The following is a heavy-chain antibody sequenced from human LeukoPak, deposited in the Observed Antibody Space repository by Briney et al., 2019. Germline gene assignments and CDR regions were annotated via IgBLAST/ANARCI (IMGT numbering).Heavy chain of an antibody. D-gene: IGHD3-3*01. V-gene: IGHV4-59*08. CDR1: GGSINSYY. Sequence: SETLSLTCTVSGGSINSYYWSWIRQPPGKGLEWIGYIYYSGSTNYSPSLKSRVTISVDTSKNQFSLILTSVTAADTAVYYCARQTGAGLFILPGGQGTLVTVSS. J-gene: IGHJ4*02. CDR2: IYYSGST. CDR3: ARQTGAGLFILP.